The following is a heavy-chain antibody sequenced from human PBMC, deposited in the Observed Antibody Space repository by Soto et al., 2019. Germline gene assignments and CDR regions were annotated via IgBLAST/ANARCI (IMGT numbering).Heavy chain of an antibody. J-gene: IGHJ5*02. CDR2: IYATGTT. Sequence: SDTLSLTCTVSGASISGFYWSWIRKSAGKGLEWIGRIYATGTTDYNPSLKSRVMMSVDTSKKQFSLKLRSVTAADTAVYYCVRGGTKTLRDWFDPWGQGMSVTVSS. D-gene: IGHD1-1*01. CDR1: GASISGFY. V-gene: IGHV4-4*07. CDR3: VRGGTKTLRDWFDP.